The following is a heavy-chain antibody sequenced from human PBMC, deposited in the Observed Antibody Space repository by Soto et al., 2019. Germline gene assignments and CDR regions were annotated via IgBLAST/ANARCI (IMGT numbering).Heavy chain of an antibody. Sequence: GGSLRLSGAGSGFTFSSYSMSWVRQAPGKGLEWVSAISGSGGSTYYGDSVKGRFTISRDNSKNTLYLQMNSLRAEDTAVYYCAKAVVGGVTGCFDYWGQGTLLTVSS. CDR2: ISGSGGST. D-gene: IGHD3-10*01. V-gene: IGHV3-23*01. CDR3: AKAVVGGVTGCFDY. J-gene: IGHJ4*02. CDR1: GFTFSSYS.